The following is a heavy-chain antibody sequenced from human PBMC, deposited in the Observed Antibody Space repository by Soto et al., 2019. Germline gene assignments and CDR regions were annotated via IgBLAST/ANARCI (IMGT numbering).Heavy chain of an antibody. CDR2: IIPIFGTA. CDR1: GGTFSSYA. V-gene: IGHV1-69*13. D-gene: IGHD3-10*01. Sequence: SVKVSCKASGGTFSSYAISWVRQAPGQGLEWMGGIIPIFGTANYAQKFQGRVTITADESTSTAYMELSSLRSEDTAVYYCARVRYYGSGSYYYYVMDVWGQGTTVTVSS. CDR3: ARVRYYGSGSYYYYVMDV. J-gene: IGHJ6*02.